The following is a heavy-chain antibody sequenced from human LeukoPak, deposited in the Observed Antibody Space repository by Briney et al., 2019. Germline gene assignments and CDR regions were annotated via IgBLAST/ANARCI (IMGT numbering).Heavy chain of an antibody. V-gene: IGHV4-34*01. CDR1: GGSFSGYY. CDR2: INHSGST. D-gene: IGHD4-17*01. CDR3: ARARMTTVRKNYGMDV. J-gene: IGHJ6*04. Sequence: SETLSLTCAVYGGSFSGYYWSWIRQPPGKGLEWIGEINHSGSTNYNPSLKSRVTISVDTSKNQFSLKPSSVTAADTAVYYCARARMTTVRKNYGMDVWGKGTTVTVSS.